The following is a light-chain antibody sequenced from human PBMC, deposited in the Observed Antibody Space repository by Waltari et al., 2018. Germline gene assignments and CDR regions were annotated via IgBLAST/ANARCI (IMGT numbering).Light chain of an antibody. CDR3: QQYYNTPYT. J-gene: IGKJ2*01. Sequence: DIVMTQSPDSLAVSLGERGHLNCQSSQSVLYSSNNKDYLAWYQQKPGQPPKLLIYWASTRESGVPDRFSGSGSGTDFSLTISSLQAEDVAVYYCQQYYNTPYTFGQGTKLEIK. V-gene: IGKV4-1*01. CDR2: WAS. CDR1: QSVLYSSNNKDY.